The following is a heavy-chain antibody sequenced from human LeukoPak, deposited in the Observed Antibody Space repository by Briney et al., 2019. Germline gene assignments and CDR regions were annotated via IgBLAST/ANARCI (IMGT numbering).Heavy chain of an antibody. CDR3: ARGPSGYHNT. V-gene: IGHV3-7*01. Sequence: GGSLRLSCAASGFTFSSYWRSWGRQAPGKGVGWVANIKQDGSEKYYVDSVKGRFTTSRDNAKNSLYLQMNSLRAEDTAVYYCARGPSGYHNTGGQGTLVTVSS. J-gene: IGHJ4*02. CDR1: GFTFSSYW. CDR2: IKQDGSEK. D-gene: IGHD5-12*01.